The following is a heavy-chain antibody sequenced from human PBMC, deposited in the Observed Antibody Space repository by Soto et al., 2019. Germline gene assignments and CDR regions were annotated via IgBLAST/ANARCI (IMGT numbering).Heavy chain of an antibody. D-gene: IGHD3-22*01. V-gene: IGHV1-18*04. CDR3: ARDWSRYYDNSGLIWFY. J-gene: IGHJ4*02. Sequence: PGGSLRLSCAASRFTLSTYWMHWVRQVPGQGLEWVGWISAYNGDTHYAPKFQDRITLTTETSTDTAYMESRSLRLDDTAVYYCARDWSRYYDNSGLIWFYWGQGSLVTVSS. CDR2: ISAYNGDT. CDR1: RFTLSTYW.